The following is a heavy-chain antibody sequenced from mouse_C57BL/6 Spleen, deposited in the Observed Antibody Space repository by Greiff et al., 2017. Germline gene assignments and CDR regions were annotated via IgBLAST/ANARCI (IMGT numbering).Heavy chain of an antibody. CDR1: GFTFSSYA. V-gene: IGHV5-9-1*02. J-gene: IGHJ4*01. CDR3: TRGYDGSSYYYAMDY. CDR2: ISSGGDYI. Sequence: EVQLVESGEGLVKPGGSLKLSCAASGFTFSSYALSWVRQTPETRLEWVAYISSGGDYIYYADTVKGRFTFTRDDSRNTLDLQMSSLKSEDTAMYYCTRGYDGSSYYYAMDYWGQGTSVTVSS. D-gene: IGHD1-1*01.